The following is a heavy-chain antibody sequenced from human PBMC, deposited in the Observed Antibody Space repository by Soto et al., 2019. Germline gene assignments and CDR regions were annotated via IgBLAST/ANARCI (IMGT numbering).Heavy chain of an antibody. CDR2: IIPIFGTA. CDR3: ARDVTSRWENYFDY. Sequence: AASVKVSCKASGGTFSSYAISWVRQAPGQGLEWMGGIIPIFGTANYAQKFQGRVTITADESTSTAYMELSSLRSEDTAVYYCARDVTSRWENYFDYWGQGTLVTVSS. CDR1: GGTFSSYA. V-gene: IGHV1-69*13. J-gene: IGHJ4*02. D-gene: IGHD1-26*01.